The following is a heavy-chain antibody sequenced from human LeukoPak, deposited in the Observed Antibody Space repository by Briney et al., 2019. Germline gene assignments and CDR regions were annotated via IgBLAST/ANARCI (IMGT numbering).Heavy chain of an antibody. D-gene: IGHD3-10*01. V-gene: IGHV3-74*01. CDR3: ARGNYYGQDY. CDR1: GFTFSSYW. Sequence: GRSLRLSCGASGFTFSSYWMHWVRQAPGKGLVWISRINSDGSTTSYADSVKGRFTISRDNAKNTLYLQMNSLRAEDTAVYYCARGNYYGQDYWGQGTLVTVSS. CDR2: INSDGSTT. J-gene: IGHJ4*02.